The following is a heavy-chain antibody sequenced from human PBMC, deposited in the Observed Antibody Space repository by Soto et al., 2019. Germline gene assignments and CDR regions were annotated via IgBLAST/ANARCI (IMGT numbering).Heavy chain of an antibody. D-gene: IGHD3-10*01. CDR1: GDSISGYS. CDR2: LSYSEST. V-gene: IGHV4-59*01. Sequence: SETLSLTCTVSGDSISGYSWSWIRQPPGKGLEWIGYLSYSESTTSTPSLKSRVTISVDTSKNQFSLELSSVTAADTAVYFCARDGGTYLTRYSDSWGQGALVTVS. CDR3: ARDGGTYLTRYSDS. J-gene: IGHJ4*02.